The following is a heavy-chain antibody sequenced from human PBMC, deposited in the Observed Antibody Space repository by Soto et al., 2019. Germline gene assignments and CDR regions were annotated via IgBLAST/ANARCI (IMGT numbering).Heavy chain of an antibody. Sequence: QVQLQESGPGLVKPSQTLSLTCTVSGGPISSGGYYWTWVRQPPAKGLEWIGYIHYSGRTFYNPSLESRVIISLDTSENQFSLKLTSVTAADTAVYYCARFSPPGYYYMDVWGKGTSVTVAS. J-gene: IGHJ6*03. CDR3: ARFSPPGYYYMDV. CDR2: IHYSGRT. CDR1: GGPISSGGYY. V-gene: IGHV4-31*03.